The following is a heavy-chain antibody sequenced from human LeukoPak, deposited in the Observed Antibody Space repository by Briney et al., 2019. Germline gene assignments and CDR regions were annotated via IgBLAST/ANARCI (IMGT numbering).Heavy chain of an antibody. CDR3: ARDSGYDSLDAFDI. V-gene: IGHV1-8*03. J-gene: IGHJ3*02. Sequence: ASVKVSCKASGYTFTSYDINWVRQATGQGLEWMGWMNPNSGNTGYAQKFQGRVTITRNTAISTAYMELSSLRSEDTAVYYCARDSGYDSLDAFDIWGQGTMVTVSS. CDR2: MNPNSGNT. CDR1: GYTFTSYD. D-gene: IGHD5-12*01.